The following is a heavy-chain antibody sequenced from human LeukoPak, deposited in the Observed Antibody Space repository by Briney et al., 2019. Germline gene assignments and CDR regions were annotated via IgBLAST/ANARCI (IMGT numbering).Heavy chain of an antibody. CDR1: GGSISSYY. D-gene: IGHD4-11*01. V-gene: IGHV4-59*01. CDR3: ARDKAVTTELTQYFQH. Sequence: SETLSLTCTVSGGSISSYYWSWIRQPPGKGLEWIGYIYYSGSTNYNPSLKSRVTISVDTSKNQSSLKLSSVTAADTAVYYCARDKAVTTELTQYFQHWGQGTLVTVSS. J-gene: IGHJ1*01. CDR2: IYYSGST.